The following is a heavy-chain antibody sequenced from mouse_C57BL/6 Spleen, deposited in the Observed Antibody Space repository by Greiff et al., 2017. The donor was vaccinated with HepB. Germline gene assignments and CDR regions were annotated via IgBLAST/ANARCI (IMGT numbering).Heavy chain of an antibody. CDR3: ARRDWYFDV. Sequence: VQLKESGGDLVKPGGSLKLSCAASGFTFSSYGMSWVRQTPDKRLEWVATISSGGSYTYYPDSVKGRFTISRDNAKNTLYLQMSSLKSEDTAMYYCARRDWYFDVWGTGTTVTVSS. CDR2: ISSGGSYT. V-gene: IGHV5-6*01. J-gene: IGHJ1*03. CDR1: GFTFSSYG.